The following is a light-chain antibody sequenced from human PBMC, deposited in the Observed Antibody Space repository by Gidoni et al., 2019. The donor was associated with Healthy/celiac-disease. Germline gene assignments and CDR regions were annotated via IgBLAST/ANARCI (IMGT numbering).Light chain of an antibody. CDR1: QSIITY. V-gene: IGKV1-39*01. CDR2: TTS. Sequence: DIQMTQSPSSLSASVGDRVTITCRASQSIITYLTWYQQRPGKAPNLLLYTTSSLQSGVPSRFSGSGSGTDFTLTISSLQPEDFATYYCQQSYSSPSTFGQGTKLEI. J-gene: IGKJ2*02. CDR3: QQSYSSPST.